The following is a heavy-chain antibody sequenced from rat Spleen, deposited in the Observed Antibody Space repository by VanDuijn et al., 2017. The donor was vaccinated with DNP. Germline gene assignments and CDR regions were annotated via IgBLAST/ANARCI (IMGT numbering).Heavy chain of an antibody. CDR1: GFTFSDYY. Sequence: EVQLVESGGGLVQPGRSLKLSCVASGFTFSDYYMAWVRQAPKKGLEWVTSISYEGSSTSYGDSVKGRFTISRDNSKSTLYLQMDSLRSEDTATYYCTTAITTVVTDYWGRGVMVTVSS. CDR3: TTAITTVVTDY. V-gene: IGHV5-22*01. CDR2: ISYEGSST. D-gene: IGHD1-1*01. J-gene: IGHJ2*01.